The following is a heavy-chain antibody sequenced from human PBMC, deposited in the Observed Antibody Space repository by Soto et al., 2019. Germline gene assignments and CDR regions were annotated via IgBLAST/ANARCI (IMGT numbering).Heavy chain of an antibody. Sequence: ASVKVSCKASGYTFTSFGISWVRQAPGQGLEWMGWISAYNGNTNYAQKLQGRVTMTTDTSTSTAYMELRSLRSEDTAVYYCARDLGAVKVLDWLFGYYYYYGMDVWGQGTTVTVSS. V-gene: IGHV1-18*01. CDR2: ISAYNGNT. D-gene: IGHD3-3*01. CDR3: ARDLGAVKVLDWLFGYYYYYGMDV. J-gene: IGHJ6*02. CDR1: GYTFTSFG.